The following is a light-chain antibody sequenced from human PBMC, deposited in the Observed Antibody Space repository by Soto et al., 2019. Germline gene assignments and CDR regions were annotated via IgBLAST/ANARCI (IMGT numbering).Light chain of an antibody. CDR2: TNN. Sequence: QSVLTQPPSASGTPGQRVTISCSGSRSNIGSDTVNWYQQLPGTAPKLLIYTNNQRPSGVPDRFSGSKSGTSASLAISGRQSEDEADYYCASWDGSLNGWVFGGGTKLTVL. CDR3: ASWDGSLNGWV. CDR1: RSNIGSDT. V-gene: IGLV1-44*01. J-gene: IGLJ3*02.